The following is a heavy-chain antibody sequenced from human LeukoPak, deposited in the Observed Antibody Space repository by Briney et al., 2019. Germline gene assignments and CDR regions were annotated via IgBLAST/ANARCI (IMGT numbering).Heavy chain of an antibody. V-gene: IGHV3-23*01. CDR2: ICGGGNT. D-gene: IGHD2-15*01. Sequence: GGSLRLSCAASGFTFTTYAMNWVRQAPGKGLEWVSAICGGGNTYYADSVKGRFTISRDNSKNTLYLQVNSLRAEDTAVYYCAKDSGGSCSSPVDSWGQGTLVTVSS. CDR3: AKDSGGSCSSPVDS. J-gene: IGHJ4*02. CDR1: GFTFTTYA.